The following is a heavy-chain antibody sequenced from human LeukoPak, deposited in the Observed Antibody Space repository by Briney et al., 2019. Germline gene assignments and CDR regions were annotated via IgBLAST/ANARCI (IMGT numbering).Heavy chain of an antibody. J-gene: IGHJ4*02. V-gene: IGHV3-33*01. CDR2: IWYDRSNK. Sequence: GGSLRLSCAASGFTFSSYGMHWVRQAPGKGLEWVAVIWYDRSNKYYADSVKGRFTISRDNSKNTLYLQMNSLRAEDTAVYYCARDATRAPYYFDYWGQGTLVTVSS. CDR3: ARDATRAPYYFDY. CDR1: GFTFSSYG.